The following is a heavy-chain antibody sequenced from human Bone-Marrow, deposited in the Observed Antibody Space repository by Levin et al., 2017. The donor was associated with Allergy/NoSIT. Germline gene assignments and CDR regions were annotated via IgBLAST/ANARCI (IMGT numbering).Heavy chain of an antibody. D-gene: IGHD2-15*01. J-gene: IGHJ4*02. Sequence: PSETLSLTCAVSGGSFSGYYWTWMRQPPGKGLEWIGEIDQSGSTNYNPSLKSRASISVDTSKNHLSLKLTSVTAADSGVYYCARGTLLLKYWGQGTLVTVSS. V-gene: IGHV4-34*01. CDR1: GGSFSGYY. CDR3: ARGTLLLKY. CDR2: IDQSGST.